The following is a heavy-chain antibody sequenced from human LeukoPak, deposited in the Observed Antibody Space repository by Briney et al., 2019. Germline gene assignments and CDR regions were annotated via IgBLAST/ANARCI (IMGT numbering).Heavy chain of an antibody. CDR3: ARDARPFVKVFGIINGGGAFDI. CDR2: IIPILGIA. V-gene: IGHV1-69*04. J-gene: IGHJ3*02. D-gene: IGHD3-3*01. Sequence: SVKVSCKASGGTFSSYAISWVRQAPGQGLEWMGRIIPILGIANTALKVQDRVTMTTDTSTNTAYMELRSLRSDDTAMYYCARDARPFVKVFGIINGGGAFDIWGQGTMVTVSS. CDR1: GGTFSSYA.